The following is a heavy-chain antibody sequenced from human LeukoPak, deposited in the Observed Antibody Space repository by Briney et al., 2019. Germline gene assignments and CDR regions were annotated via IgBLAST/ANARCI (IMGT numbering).Heavy chain of an antibody. CDR2: IRYDGSNK. CDR3: AKDWEVYGSGNYFDY. J-gene: IGHJ4*02. Sequence: QSGGSLRLSCAASGFTFSSYGMHWVRQAPGKGLEWVAFIRYDGSNKYYTDSVKGRFTISRDNSKNTLYLQMNSLRAEDTAVYYCAKDWEVYGSGNYFDYWGQGTLVTVSS. CDR1: GFTFSSYG. V-gene: IGHV3-30*02. D-gene: IGHD3-10*01.